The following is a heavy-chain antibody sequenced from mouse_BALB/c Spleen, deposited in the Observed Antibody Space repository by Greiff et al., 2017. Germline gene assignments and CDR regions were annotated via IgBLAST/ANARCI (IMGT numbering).Heavy chain of an antibody. Sequence: EVNVVESGGGLVQPGGSRKLSCAASGFTFSSFGMHWVRQAPEKGLEWVAYISSGSSTIYYADTVKGRFTISRDNPKNTLFLQMTSLRSEDTAMYYCAREGGTYAMDYWGQGTSVTVSS. CDR3: AREGGTYAMDY. CDR2: ISSGSSTI. V-gene: IGHV5-17*02. CDR1: GFTFSSFG. J-gene: IGHJ4*01. D-gene: IGHD2-14*01.